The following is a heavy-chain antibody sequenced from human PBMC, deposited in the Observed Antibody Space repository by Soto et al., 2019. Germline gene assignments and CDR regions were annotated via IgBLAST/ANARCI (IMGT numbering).Heavy chain of an antibody. CDR3: ARARIAARRISFDWFDP. V-gene: IGHV1-2*04. Sequence: ASVKVSCKASGYTFTGYYMHWVRQAPGQGLEWMGWINPNSGGTNYAQKFQGWVTMTRDTSISTAYMELSRLRSDDTAVYYCARARIAARRISFDWFDPWGQGTLVTVSS. D-gene: IGHD6-6*01. CDR2: INPNSGGT. CDR1: GYTFTGYY. J-gene: IGHJ5*02.